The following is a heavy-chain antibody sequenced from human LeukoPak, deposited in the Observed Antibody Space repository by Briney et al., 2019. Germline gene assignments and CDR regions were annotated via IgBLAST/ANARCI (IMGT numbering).Heavy chain of an antibody. V-gene: IGHV1-2*02. CDR1: GYTFTGSS. J-gene: IGHJ4*02. Sequence: GASVKVSCKASGYTFTGSSMHWVRQAPGQGLEWMGWINPNSGGTNYAQKFQGRVTMTRDTSISTAYMELSRLRSDDTAVYYCARSITMIVAGFDSWGQGTLVTVSS. CDR3: ARSITMIVAGFDS. D-gene: IGHD3-22*01. CDR2: INPNSGGT.